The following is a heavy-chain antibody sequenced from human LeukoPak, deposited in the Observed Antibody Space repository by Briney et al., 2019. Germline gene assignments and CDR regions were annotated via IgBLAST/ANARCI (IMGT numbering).Heavy chain of an antibody. V-gene: IGHV3-11*06. Sequence: GGSLRLSCAASGFTFSDYYMSWIRQAPGKGLEWLSYISRSGSHTPYADSVKGRFTVSRDNAKNSMYLQMNSLRAEDTAVYYCARDEIRSGAFDIWGQGTMVTVSS. CDR3: ARDEIRSGAFDI. CDR2: ISRSGSHT. J-gene: IGHJ3*02. CDR1: GFTFSDYY. D-gene: IGHD3-10*01.